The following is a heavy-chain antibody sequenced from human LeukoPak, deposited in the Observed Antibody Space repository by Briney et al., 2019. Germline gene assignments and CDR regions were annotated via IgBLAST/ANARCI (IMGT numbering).Heavy chain of an antibody. CDR1: GGSFSSSSYY. Sequence: SETLSLTCTVSGGSFSSSSYYWGWIRQPPGKGLEWIGSMYYSGSTYYNASLRSRVTISVDTSKNQFSLKLSSVTAADTAVYYCARHFDRDGYRSNAFDIWGQGTMVTVSS. J-gene: IGHJ3*02. V-gene: IGHV4-39*01. D-gene: IGHD5-24*01. CDR2: MYYSGST. CDR3: ARHFDRDGYRSNAFDI.